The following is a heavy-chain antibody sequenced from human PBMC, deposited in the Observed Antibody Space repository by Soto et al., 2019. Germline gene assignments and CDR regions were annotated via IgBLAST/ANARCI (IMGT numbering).Heavy chain of an antibody. CDR1: GYTFTVYY. CDR3: ARDLAKGGGSAGFDY. J-gene: IGHJ4*02. D-gene: IGHD1-26*01. CDR2: INPKSGGT. Sequence: QVQLVQSGAEVKKPGASVNVSCKASGYTFTVYYMHWVRQAPGQGLEWMGWINPKSGGTMYPQKLQGRVTMTWDMSISTAYMALTRLRSDDTAVYYCARDLAKGGGSAGFDYWGQGTLVTVSS. V-gene: IGHV1-2*02.